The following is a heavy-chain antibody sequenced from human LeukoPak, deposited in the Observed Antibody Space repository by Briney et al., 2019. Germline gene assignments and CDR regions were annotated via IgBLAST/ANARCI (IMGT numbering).Heavy chain of an antibody. V-gene: IGHV1-24*01. D-gene: IGHD3-22*01. J-gene: IGHJ4*02. CDR1: GYTLTELS. CDR2: FDPEDGET. CDR3: ATGFYYDSSGYYYSDY. Sequence: ASVKVSCKVSGYTLTELSMHWVRQAPGKGLEWMGGFDPEDGETIYAQKFQGRVTMTEDTSTDTAYMELSSLRSEDTAVYYCATGFYYDSSGYYYSDYWGQGTLVTVSS.